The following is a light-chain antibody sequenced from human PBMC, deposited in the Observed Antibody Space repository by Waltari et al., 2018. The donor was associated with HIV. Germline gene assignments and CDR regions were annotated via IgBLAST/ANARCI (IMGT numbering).Light chain of an antibody. V-gene: IGLV3-21*02. CDR2: DDS. J-gene: IGLJ1*01. CDR3: QVWDTSSDHVDYV. Sequence: SFVLTQPPSVSVAPGQTATISCGESNIGSRSVHWYQLKPGQAPVFVVYDDSDRPSGIHERFSGSNSGNTATLTISRVEAVDEADYFCQVWDTSSDHVDYVFGTGTKVTVL. CDR1: NIGSRS.